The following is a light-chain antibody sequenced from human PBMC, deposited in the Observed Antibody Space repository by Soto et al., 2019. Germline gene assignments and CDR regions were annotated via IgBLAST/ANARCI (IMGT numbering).Light chain of an antibody. J-gene: IGKJ1*01. CDR1: QGISSY. CDR2: AAS. CDR3: QQLNSYPRT. V-gene: IGKV1-9*01. Sequence: DIQLTQSPSFLSASVGDRVTITCRASQGISSYLAWYQQKPGKAPKLLIYAASTLQSGVSSRFSGSGSGTEFTLTISSLQPEDFATYYCQQLNSYPRTFGKGPRWKSN.